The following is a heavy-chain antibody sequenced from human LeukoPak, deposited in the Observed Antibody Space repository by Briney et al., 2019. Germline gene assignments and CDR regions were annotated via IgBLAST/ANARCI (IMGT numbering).Heavy chain of an antibody. CDR2: MFSGGTT. CDR1: GFTVSTSY. V-gene: IGHV3-66*01. CDR3: ARDQTGVGYSYGYEFDY. Sequence: HTGGSLRLSCAASGFTVSTSYMSWVRQAPGKGLEWVSLMFSGGTTHYGDSVKGRFTISRDNSRNTLSLQINSLRAEDTAVYYCARDQTGVGYSYGYEFDYWGQGTLVTVSS. D-gene: IGHD5-18*01. J-gene: IGHJ4*02.